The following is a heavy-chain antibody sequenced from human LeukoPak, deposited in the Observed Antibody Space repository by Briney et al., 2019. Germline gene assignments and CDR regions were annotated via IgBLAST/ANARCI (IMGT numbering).Heavy chain of an antibody. CDR3: ARGYDFWSGYGVYYYGMDV. CDR2: MNPNSGNT. CDR1: GYTFTSYD. Sequence: ASVKVSCKASGYTFTSYDINWVRQATGQGLGWMGWMNPNSGNTGYAQKFQGRVTMTRNTSISTAYMELSSLRSEDTAVYYCARGYDFWSGYGVYYYGMDVWGQGTTVTVSS. D-gene: IGHD3-3*01. J-gene: IGHJ6*02. V-gene: IGHV1-8*01.